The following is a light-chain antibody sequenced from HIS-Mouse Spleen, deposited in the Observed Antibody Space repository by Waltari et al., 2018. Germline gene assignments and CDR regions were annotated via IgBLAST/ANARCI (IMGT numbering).Light chain of an antibody. V-gene: IGKV1-8*01. CDR2: AAS. CDR3: QQYYSYPLT. Sequence: IRMTQSPSSLSASTGDRVTITCRASQGISSYLAWYQQKPGKAPKLLIYAASTLQSGVPSRFSGSGSGTDFTLTISCLQSEDFATYYCQQYYSYPLTFGQGTKVEIK. J-gene: IGKJ1*01. CDR1: QGISSY.